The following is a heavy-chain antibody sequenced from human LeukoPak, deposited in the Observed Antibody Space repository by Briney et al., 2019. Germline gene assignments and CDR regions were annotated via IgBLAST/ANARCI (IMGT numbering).Heavy chain of an antibody. J-gene: IGHJ3*02. V-gene: IGHV4-61*08. CDR3: ARDGGAFNPHLNVDTAMVTRSFRAFDI. Sequence: PSETLSLTCTVSGGSISSGGYYWSWIRQHPGKGLEWIGYIYYSGSTNYNPSLKSRVTISVDTSKNQFSLKLSSVTAADTAVYYCARDGGAFNPHLNVDTAMVTRSFRAFDIWGQGTMVTVSS. CDR1: GGSISSGGYY. CDR2: IYYSGST. D-gene: IGHD5-18*01.